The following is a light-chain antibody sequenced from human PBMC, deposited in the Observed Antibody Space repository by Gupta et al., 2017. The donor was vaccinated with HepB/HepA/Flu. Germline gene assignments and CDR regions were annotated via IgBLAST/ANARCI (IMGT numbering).Light chain of an antibody. CDR2: GAS. J-gene: IGKJ4*01. CDR3: QQTDNFPFT. V-gene: IGKV1D-12*01. CDR1: QGISSW. Sequence: DIQMTQSPSSVSASVGDTVTIPCRASQGISSWLAWYQQKPGKAPKLLIYGASSLHSGVPSRFSGSGSRADFTLTISSLQPEDFATYYCQQTDNFPFTFGGGTKVEIK.